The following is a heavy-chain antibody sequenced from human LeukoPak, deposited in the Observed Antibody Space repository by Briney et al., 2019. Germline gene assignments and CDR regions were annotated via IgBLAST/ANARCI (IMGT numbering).Heavy chain of an antibody. Sequence: ASVKVSCKASGYTFTGYYMHWVRQAPGQGLEWMGRISPNSGGTNYAQKFQGRVTMTRDTSISTAYMELSRLRSDDTAVYYCARVDTAMVGTNWFDPWGQGTLVTVSS. J-gene: IGHJ5*02. CDR3: ARVDTAMVGTNWFDP. CDR2: ISPNSGGT. V-gene: IGHV1-2*06. D-gene: IGHD5-18*01. CDR1: GYTFTGYY.